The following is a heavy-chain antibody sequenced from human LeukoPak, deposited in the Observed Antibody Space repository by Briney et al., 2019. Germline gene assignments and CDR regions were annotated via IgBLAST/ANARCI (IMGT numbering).Heavy chain of an antibody. J-gene: IGHJ4*02. V-gene: IGHV3-23*01. CDR2: ISGSGGRT. CDR3: ARLMGRFCSSTTCYVDY. D-gene: IGHD2-2*01. CDR1: GFTFSTYG. Sequence: GGSLRLSCAASGFTFSTYGMSWVRQAPGEGLEWVSAISGSGGRTYYADSVKGRFTISRDNSKNTLYLQMNSLRLEDTAVYYCARLMGRFCSSTTCYVDYWGQGTLVTVSS.